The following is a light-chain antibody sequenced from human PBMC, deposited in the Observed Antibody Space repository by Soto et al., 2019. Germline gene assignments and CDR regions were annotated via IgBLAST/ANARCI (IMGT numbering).Light chain of an antibody. CDR1: ASNVGTCDC. Sequence: QSVLIQPPSVCGSPGQSVSISRTGTASNVGTCDCASWYHQHPGTVPKALIWIVSVWPSGVPDRFSGSKSGIPASMTISGLPAEGQAENKWWSFGSSATVVFGGGTQLTVL. CDR3: WSFGSSATVV. CDR2: IVS. V-gene: IGLV2-11*01. J-gene: IGLJ7*01.